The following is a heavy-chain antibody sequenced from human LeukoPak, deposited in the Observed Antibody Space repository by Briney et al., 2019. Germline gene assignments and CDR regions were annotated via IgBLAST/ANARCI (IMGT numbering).Heavy chain of an antibody. D-gene: IGHD3-3*01. J-gene: IGHJ4*02. CDR3: AREQEYDFWSGYSRYYFDY. CDR2: ISSRSSYI. V-gene: IGHV3-21*01. Sequence: GGSLRLSCAASGFTFSSYSMNWVRQAPGKGLEWVSSISSRSSYIYYADSVKGRFTISRDNAKNSLYLQMNSLRAEDTAVYYCAREQEYDFWSGYSRYYFDYWGQGTLVTVSS. CDR1: GFTFSSYS.